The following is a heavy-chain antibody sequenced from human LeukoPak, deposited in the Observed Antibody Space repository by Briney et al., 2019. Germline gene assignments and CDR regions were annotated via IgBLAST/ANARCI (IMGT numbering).Heavy chain of an antibody. CDR2: ISAYNGYT. Sequence: GASVKVSCKASGYTFTNYGFNWVRQAPGQGLEWMGWISAYNGYTDYAQKFQFRVTMTTDTSTSTAYMELRSLRSDDTAVYYCARDKAVTTEVTQHFQHWGQGTLATVSS. J-gene: IGHJ1*01. CDR1: GYTFTNYG. CDR3: ARDKAVTTEVTQHFQH. V-gene: IGHV1-18*04. D-gene: IGHD4-23*01.